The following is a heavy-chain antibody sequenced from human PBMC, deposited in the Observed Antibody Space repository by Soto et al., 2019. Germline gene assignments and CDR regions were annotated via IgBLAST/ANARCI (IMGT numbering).Heavy chain of an antibody. Sequence: PSETLSLTCTVSGGSISSYYWSWIRQPPGKGLEWIGYIYYSGSTNYNPSLKSRVTISVDTSKNQFSLKLSSVTAADTAVYYCARDGGVAASPLYYYSGMDVWGQGTTVTVSS. CDR1: GGSISSYY. V-gene: IGHV4-59*01. D-gene: IGHD6-6*01. J-gene: IGHJ6*02. CDR3: ARDGGVAASPLYYYSGMDV. CDR2: IYYSGST.